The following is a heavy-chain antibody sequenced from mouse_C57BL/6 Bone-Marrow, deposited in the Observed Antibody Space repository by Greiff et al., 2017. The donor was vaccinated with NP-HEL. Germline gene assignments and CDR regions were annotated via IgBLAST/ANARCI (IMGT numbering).Heavy chain of an antibody. J-gene: IGHJ4*01. D-gene: IGHD1-1*01. V-gene: IGHV1-72*01. CDR3: ARGSITTGVEGAMDY. CDR1: GYTFTSYW. Sequence: QVHVKQPGAELVKPGASVKLSCKASGYTFTSYWMHWVKQRPGRGLEWIGRIDPNSGGTKYNEKFKSKATLTVDKPSSTAYMQLSSLTSEDSAVYYCARGSITTGVEGAMDYWGQGTSVTVSS. CDR2: IDPNSGGT.